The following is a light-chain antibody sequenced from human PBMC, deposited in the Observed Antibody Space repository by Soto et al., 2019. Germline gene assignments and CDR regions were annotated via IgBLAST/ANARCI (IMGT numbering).Light chain of an antibody. J-gene: IGKJ2*01. CDR2: AAS. CDR3: PQFGRQYI. CDR1: QGVSSNS. V-gene: IGKV3-20*01. Sequence: EIVLTQSPGTLSLSPGERATLSCRASQGVSSNSLAWYQQKPGQAPRLLIYAASSRATGISDRFSGSGSGTDFTLTISRLEPEDFAGYYCPQFGRQYIFGQGTKLEI.